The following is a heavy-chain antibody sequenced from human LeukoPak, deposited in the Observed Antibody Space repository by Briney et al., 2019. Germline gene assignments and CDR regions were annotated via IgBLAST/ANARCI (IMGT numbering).Heavy chain of an antibody. CDR2: IYTRGST. V-gene: IGHV4-4*09. CDR3: ARGDYGDKRMGY. J-gene: IGHJ4*02. Sequence: SETLSLTCTVSGGSISSYYWSWIRQPPGKGLEWIGYIYTRGSTNYNPSLKSRVTISVDTSKNQFSLKLSSVTAADTAVYYCARGDYGDKRMGYWGQGTLVTVSS. CDR1: GGSISSYY. D-gene: IGHD4-17*01.